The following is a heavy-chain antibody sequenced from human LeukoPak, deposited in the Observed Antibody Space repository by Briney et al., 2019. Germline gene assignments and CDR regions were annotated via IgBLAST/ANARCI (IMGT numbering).Heavy chain of an antibody. Sequence: ASVKVSCKASGYTFTGYYMHWVRQAPGQGLEWMGWISPNSGGTNYAQKFQGRVTMTRDTSTSTAYMDLTRLGSDDTAVYYCAREGQGYVYWGQGTLVTVSS. CDR3: AREGQGYVY. CDR2: ISPNSGGT. CDR1: GYTFTGYY. D-gene: IGHD3-16*01. J-gene: IGHJ4*02. V-gene: IGHV1-2*02.